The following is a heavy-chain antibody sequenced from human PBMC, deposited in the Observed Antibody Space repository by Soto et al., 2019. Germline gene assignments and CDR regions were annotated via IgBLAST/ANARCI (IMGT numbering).Heavy chain of an antibody. V-gene: IGHV4-39*01. Sequence: PSETLSLTCTVSGGSISSSSYFWGWIRQPPGKGLEWIGSIHYSGSTYYNPSLKSRVTMSVDTSKNQFSLKLTSVTAADTAVYYCTRQRDYYDTSGDSYFDYWGQGTPVTVS. J-gene: IGHJ4*02. D-gene: IGHD3-22*01. CDR3: TRQRDYYDTSGDSYFDY. CDR2: IHYSGST. CDR1: GGSISSSSYF.